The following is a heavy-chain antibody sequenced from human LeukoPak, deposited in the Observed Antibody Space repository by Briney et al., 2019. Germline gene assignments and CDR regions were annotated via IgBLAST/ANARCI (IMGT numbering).Heavy chain of an antibody. CDR1: GGAFRGFY. V-gene: IGHV4-34*01. J-gene: IGHJ6*02. D-gene: IGHD4-4*01. Sequence: SETLSPTSAVYGGAFRGFYWGWIRPPPGKGVEGIGGINHSGSTNYNPSLKSRVTISVDTSKNQFSLKLSSVTAADTAVYYCARAYSNFPYYYYYYGMDVWGQGTTVTVSS. CDR3: ARAYSNFPYYYYYYGMDV. CDR2: INHSGST.